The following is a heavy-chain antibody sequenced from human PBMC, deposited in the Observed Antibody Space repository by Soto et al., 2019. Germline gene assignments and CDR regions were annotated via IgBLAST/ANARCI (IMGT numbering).Heavy chain of an antibody. V-gene: IGHV4-38-2*01. CDR2: IYHTGST. Sequence: SGTLALTCAVSGYSISSGFYWGWIRQSPDKGLEWMGNIYHTGSTYDNPSLKRRVSMSVDTSKNQFSLKLSSVTAADTAIYYCARYLLGDSDPFDYWGQGTLVTVSS. CDR3: ARYLLGDSDPFDY. J-gene: IGHJ4*02. CDR1: GYSISSGFY. D-gene: IGHD3-22*01.